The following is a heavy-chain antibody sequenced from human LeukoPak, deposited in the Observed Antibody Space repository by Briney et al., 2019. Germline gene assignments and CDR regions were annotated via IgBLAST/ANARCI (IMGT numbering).Heavy chain of an antibody. D-gene: IGHD6-19*01. CDR3: ARPINSGWLPFVY. CDR1: GGSFSGYY. Sequence: TSETLSLTCAVYGGSFSGYYWSWIRQPPGKGLEWIGSIYYSGSTYYNPSLKSRVTISVDTSKNQFSLTLSSVTAADTAVYYCARPINSGWLPFVYWGQGTLVTVSS. V-gene: IGHV4-34*01. CDR2: IYYSGST. J-gene: IGHJ4*02.